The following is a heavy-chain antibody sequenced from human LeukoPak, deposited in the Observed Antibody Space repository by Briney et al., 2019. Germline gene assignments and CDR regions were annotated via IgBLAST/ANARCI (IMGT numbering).Heavy chain of an antibody. J-gene: IGHJ6*03. CDR3: ARDSGYSSGWYSPYYYYMDV. CDR2: IYYSGST. V-gene: IGHV4-59*12. D-gene: IGHD6-19*01. CDR1: GGSISSYY. Sequence: SETLSLTCTVSGGSISSYYWSWIRQPPGKGLEGIGYIYYSGSTYYNPSLKSRVTISVDTSKNQFSLKLSSVTAADTAVYYCARDSGYSSGWYSPYYYYMDVWGKGTTVTVSS.